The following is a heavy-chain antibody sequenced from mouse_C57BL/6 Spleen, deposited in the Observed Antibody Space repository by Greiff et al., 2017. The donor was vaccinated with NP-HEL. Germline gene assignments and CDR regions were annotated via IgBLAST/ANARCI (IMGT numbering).Heavy chain of an antibody. V-gene: IGHV1-81*01. J-gene: IGHJ2*01. CDR1: GYTFTSYG. D-gene: IGHD2-4*01. CDR3: ARIYYDYDEGGLDY. Sequence: QVQLQQSGAELARPGASVKLSCKASGYTFTSYGISWVKQRTGQGLEWIGEIYPRSGNTYYNEKFKGKATLTAEKSSSTAYMELRSLTSEDSAVYFCARIYYDYDEGGLDYWGQGTTLTVSS. CDR2: IYPRSGNT.